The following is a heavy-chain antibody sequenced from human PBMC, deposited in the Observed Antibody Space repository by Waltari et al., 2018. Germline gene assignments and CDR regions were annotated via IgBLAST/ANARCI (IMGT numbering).Heavy chain of an antibody. CDR3: ATPSSSDAFDI. V-gene: IGHV1-69-2*01. D-gene: IGHD6-6*01. CDR2: VDPEDGET. J-gene: IGHJ3*02. Sequence: EVQLVQSGAEVKKPGATVKISCKASAYTFTDYYMTWVQQAPGKGLEWMGRVDPEDGETIYAEKCQGRVTITADTSTDTAYMELSSLRSEDTAVYYCATPSSSDAFDIWGQGTMVTVSS. CDR1: AYTFTDYY.